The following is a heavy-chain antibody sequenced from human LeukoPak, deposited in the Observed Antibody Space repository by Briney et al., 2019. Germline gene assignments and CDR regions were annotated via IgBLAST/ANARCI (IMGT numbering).Heavy chain of an antibody. Sequence: GGSLRLSCVVSGFTFSTYWMSWVRQAPGKGLEWVALIWSDARKTHYADSVMGRFTISRDNSENTLYLQMNSLRVEDTAVYYCVKGGDGFNFGDHWGQGNRVTVSS. J-gene: IGHJ4*02. CDR3: VKGGDGFNFGDH. V-gene: IGHV3-33*06. CDR2: IWSDARKT. CDR1: GFTFSTYW. D-gene: IGHD5-24*01.